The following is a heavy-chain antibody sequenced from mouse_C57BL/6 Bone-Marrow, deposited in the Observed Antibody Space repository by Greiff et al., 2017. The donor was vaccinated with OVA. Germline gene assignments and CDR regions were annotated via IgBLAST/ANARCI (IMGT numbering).Heavy chain of an antibody. CDR1: GFSLTSYG. CDR3: AKRRGNYYAMDY. V-gene: IGHV2-5*01. Sequence: VQRVESGPGLVQPSQSLSITCTVSGFSLTSYGVHWVRQSPGKGLEWLGVIWRGGSTAYNAAFMSRLSITKDNSTSQVFFKMNSLQADDTAIYYCAKRRGNYYAMDYWGQGTSVTVSS. J-gene: IGHJ4*01. CDR2: IWRGGST.